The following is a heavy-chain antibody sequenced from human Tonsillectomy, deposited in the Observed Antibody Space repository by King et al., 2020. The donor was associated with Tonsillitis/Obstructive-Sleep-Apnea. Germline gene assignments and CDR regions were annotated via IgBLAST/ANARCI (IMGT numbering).Heavy chain of an antibody. Sequence: VQLVESGGGLVKPGGSLRLSCAASGFTFSSYSMNWVRQAPGKGLEWVSSISTSSSYIYYADSVKGRFTISRDNAKNSLYLKMYSLRAEDTAVYYCARFWNYDFWSGYPGDYYYMDVWGKGTTVTVSS. CDR2: ISTSSSYI. D-gene: IGHD3-3*01. V-gene: IGHV3-21*01. CDR3: ARFWNYDFWSGYPGDYYYMDV. CDR1: GFTFSSYS. J-gene: IGHJ6*03.